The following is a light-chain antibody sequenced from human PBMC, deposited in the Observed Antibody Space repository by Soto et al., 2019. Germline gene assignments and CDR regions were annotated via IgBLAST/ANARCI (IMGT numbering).Light chain of an antibody. Sequence: DLQMTQSPSSLSASVGDRVTITCRASQSITTYLNWYQQKPGKAPKLLIYAASSLQSGVPSRFSGSGSGTDFTLTISSLQPEDIATYYCQQSSRTPITFGQGTRLEIK. CDR2: AAS. J-gene: IGKJ5*01. CDR1: QSITTY. V-gene: IGKV1-39*01. CDR3: QQSSRTPIT.